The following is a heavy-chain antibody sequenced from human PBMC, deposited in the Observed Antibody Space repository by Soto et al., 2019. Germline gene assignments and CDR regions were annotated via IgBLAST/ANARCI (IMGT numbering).Heavy chain of an antibody. D-gene: IGHD7-27*01. Sequence: QGQLVQSGAEVKKPGASVKVSGKASGYTFTSFGISWVRQAPGQGLECMGWISAYNGNTNYAQKVQGRVTMTTDTSTSTAYMELRSLRSDDTAVYYCARDSGNLGNWAYFFDYWGQGTLVTVSS. CDR2: ISAYNGNT. CDR3: ARDSGNLGNWAYFFDY. V-gene: IGHV1-18*01. CDR1: GYTFTSFG. J-gene: IGHJ4*02.